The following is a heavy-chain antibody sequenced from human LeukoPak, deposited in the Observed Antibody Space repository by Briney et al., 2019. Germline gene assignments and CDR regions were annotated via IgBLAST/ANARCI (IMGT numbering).Heavy chain of an antibody. Sequence: PSETLSLTCAVSGGSISSSSYYWGWLRQPPGKRLEWIGLIYYTGSTYYNPSLKSRVTISVDTSKNQFSLKLSSVTAADTAVYYCALPGYCSSTSCLDYWGQGTLVTVSS. CDR2: IYYTGST. J-gene: IGHJ4*02. CDR1: GGSISSSSYY. CDR3: ALPGYCSSTSCLDY. D-gene: IGHD2-2*01. V-gene: IGHV4-39*07.